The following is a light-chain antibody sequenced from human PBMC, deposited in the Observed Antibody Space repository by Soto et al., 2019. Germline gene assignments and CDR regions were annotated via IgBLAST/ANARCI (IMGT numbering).Light chain of an antibody. Sequence: EIVLTQSPATLSLSPGERATLSCGASRSVSSYLAWYQQKPGQAPRLLIYDASYRDTGIPARFSGSGYGTDFTLTISNLQPEDFAVYYCQHRSDWPPRLTFGGGTKVEIK. J-gene: IGKJ4*01. CDR3: QHRSDWPPRLT. CDR2: DAS. V-gene: IGKV3-11*01. CDR1: RSVSSY.